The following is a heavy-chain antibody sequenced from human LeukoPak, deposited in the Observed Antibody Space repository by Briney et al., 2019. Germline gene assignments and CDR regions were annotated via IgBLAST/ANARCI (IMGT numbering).Heavy chain of an antibody. V-gene: IGHV1-24*01. Sequence: ASVKVSCKVSGYTLTELSMHWVRQAPGKGLEWMGGFDPEDGETIYAQKFQGRVTMTEVTSTDTAYMELSSLRSEDTAVYYCATGYSSSWSLLDYWGQGTLVTVSS. CDR2: FDPEDGET. J-gene: IGHJ4*02. D-gene: IGHD6-13*01. CDR3: ATGYSSSWSLLDY. CDR1: GYTLTELS.